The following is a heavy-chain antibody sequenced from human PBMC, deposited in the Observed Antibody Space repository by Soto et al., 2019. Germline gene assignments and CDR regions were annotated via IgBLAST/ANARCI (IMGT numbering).Heavy chain of an antibody. V-gene: IGHV1-69*02. CDR3: ALADGFVY. J-gene: IGHJ4*02. Sequence: GASAKVSCKASGDTFSSYTISWVRQAPGQGLEWMGRIIPILGIANYAQKFQGRVTITADKSTSTAYMELSSLRSEDTAVYYCALADGFVYWGQGTLVTVSS. CDR2: IIPILGIA. CDR1: GDTFSSYT.